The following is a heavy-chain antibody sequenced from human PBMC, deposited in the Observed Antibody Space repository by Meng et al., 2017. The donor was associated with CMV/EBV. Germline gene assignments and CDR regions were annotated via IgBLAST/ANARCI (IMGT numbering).Heavy chain of an antibody. Sequence: GESLKISCVVSGVTFSSYDMFWVRQAPGKGLEWVAFIRFDGSSEYYADSVKGRFTISRDDSEDTLYLRMSSLRSEDTAMYYCASKYSSSSRWFDPWGQGTPVTVSS. D-gene: IGHD4-11*01. CDR3: ASKYSSSSRWFDP. CDR2: IRFDGSSE. V-gene: IGHV3-30*02. J-gene: IGHJ5*02. CDR1: GVTFSSYD.